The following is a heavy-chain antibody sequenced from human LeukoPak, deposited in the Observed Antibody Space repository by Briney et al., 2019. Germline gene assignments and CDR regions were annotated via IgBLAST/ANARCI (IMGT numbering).Heavy chain of an antibody. CDR3: ARDRDTYYDYVWGSPDAFDI. CDR1: GGSISSSSYY. CDR2: IYYSGST. D-gene: IGHD3-16*01. Sequence: SETLSLTCTVSGGSISSSSYYWGWIRQPPGKGLEWIGSIYYSGSTYYNPSLKSRVTISVDTSKNQFSLKLSSVTAADTAVYYCARDRDTYYDYVWGSPDAFDIWGQGTMVTVSS. V-gene: IGHV4-39*07. J-gene: IGHJ3*02.